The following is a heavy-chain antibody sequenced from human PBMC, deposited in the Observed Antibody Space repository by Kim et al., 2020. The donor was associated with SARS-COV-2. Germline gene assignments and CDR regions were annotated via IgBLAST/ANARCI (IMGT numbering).Heavy chain of an antibody. V-gene: IGHV3-7*01. CDR2: IKQDGSEK. CDR1: GFTFSSYC. CDR3: ARWWDGCCNNHLVDY. J-gene: IGHJ4*02. D-gene: IGHD1-26*01. Sequence: GGSLRLSCAASGFTFSSYCMTWVRQAPGKGLEWVATIKQDGSEKNDVDSVKGRFTISRDNAKNSLYLQMNSLSAEDTAVYYCARWWDGCCNNHLVDYWGQGTLVTVSS.